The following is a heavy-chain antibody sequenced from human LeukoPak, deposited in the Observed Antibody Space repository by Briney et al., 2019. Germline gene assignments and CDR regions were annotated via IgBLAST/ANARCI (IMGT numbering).Heavy chain of an antibody. CDR1: GGSISSSSYY. V-gene: IGHV4-39*07. Sequence: PSETLSLTCTVSGGSISSSSYYWGWIRQPPGKGLEWIGSIYYSGSTYYNPSLKSRVTISVGTSKNQFSLKLSSVTAADTAVYYCARGDYYDSSGYTNWGQGTLVTVSS. J-gene: IGHJ4*02. CDR3: ARGDYYDSSGYTN. D-gene: IGHD3-22*01. CDR2: IYYSGST.